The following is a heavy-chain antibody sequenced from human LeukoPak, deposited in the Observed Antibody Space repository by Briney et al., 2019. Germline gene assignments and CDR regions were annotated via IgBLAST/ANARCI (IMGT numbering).Heavy chain of an antibody. CDR2: IYTSGST. CDR3: ARCLRGGGSWYDGDYYYYGMDV. Sequence: PSQTLSLTCTVSGGSISSSSSYCNWIRQPAGKGLEWIGRIYTSGSTNYNPSLKSRVTISVDTSKNQFSLKLSSVTAADTAVYYCARCLRGGGSWYDGDYYYYGMDVWGQGTLVTVSS. J-gene: IGHJ6*02. V-gene: IGHV4-61*02. CDR1: GGSISSSSSY. D-gene: IGHD6-13*01.